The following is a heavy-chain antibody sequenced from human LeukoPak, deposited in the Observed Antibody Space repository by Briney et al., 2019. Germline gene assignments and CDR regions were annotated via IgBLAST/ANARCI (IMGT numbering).Heavy chain of an antibody. V-gene: IGHV1-18*01. Sequence: GASVKVSCKASGYTFSIYGINWVRQAPGQGLEWMGWISAYNGNTNYAQKLQGRVTMTTVTSTSTAYMELTSLRSDDTAVYYCARDDALVPTGSFDFWGQGTLVTVSS. CDR2: ISAYNGNT. CDR1: GYTFSIYG. J-gene: IGHJ4*02. D-gene: IGHD5-12*01. CDR3: ARDDALVPTGSFDF.